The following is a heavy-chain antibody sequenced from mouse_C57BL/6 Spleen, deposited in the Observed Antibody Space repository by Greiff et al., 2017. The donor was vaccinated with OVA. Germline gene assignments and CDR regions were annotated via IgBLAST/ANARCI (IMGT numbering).Heavy chain of an antibody. V-gene: IGHV1-50*01. Sequence: QVQLKQPGAELVKPGASVKLSCKASGYTFTSYWMQWVKQRPGQGLEWIGEIDPSDSYTNYNQKFKGKATLTVDTSSSTAYMQLSSLTSEDSAVYYCARKEGSYYAMDDWGQGTSVTVSS. CDR1: GYTFTSYW. CDR2: IDPSDSYT. CDR3: ARKEGSYYAMDD. J-gene: IGHJ4*01.